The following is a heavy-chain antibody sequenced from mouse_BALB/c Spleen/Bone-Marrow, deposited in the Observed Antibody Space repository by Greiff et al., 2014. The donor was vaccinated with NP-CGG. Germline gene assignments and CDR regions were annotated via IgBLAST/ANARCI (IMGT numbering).Heavy chain of an antibody. CDR2: INPDSSTI. V-gene: IGHV4-1*02. CDR1: GFDFSRYW. Sequence: EVKLVESGGGLVQPGRSLKLSCAASGFDFSRYWMSWVRQAPGKGLEWIGEINPDSSTINYTPSLKDKFIISRDNAKNTLYLQMSKVGSEDTALYYCARLSYYGRFAYWGQGTLVTVSA. D-gene: IGHD1-1*01. CDR3: ARLSYYGRFAY. J-gene: IGHJ3*01.